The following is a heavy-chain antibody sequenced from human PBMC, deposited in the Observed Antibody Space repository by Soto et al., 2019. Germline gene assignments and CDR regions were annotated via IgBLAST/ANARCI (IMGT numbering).Heavy chain of an antibody. CDR1: GGIFTRYD. J-gene: IGHJ4*02. CDR2: IIPIFGTA. V-gene: IGHV1-69*01. CDR3: GINEGRNVSTFDY. D-gene: IGHD3-10*02. Sequence: QVQLVQSGAEVKTPGSSVKVSCKASGGIFTRYDIRWVRQAPGQGLEWMGAIIPIFGTANYAQKFPGRVTITADATTSTDYRKLSSLRSEDTAMYYCGINEGRNVSTFDYGGQGTLVTVSS.